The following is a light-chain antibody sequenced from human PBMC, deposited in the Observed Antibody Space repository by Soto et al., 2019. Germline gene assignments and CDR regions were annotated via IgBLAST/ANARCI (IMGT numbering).Light chain of an antibody. Sequence: QSALTQPASVSGSPGQSITISCTGTSSDVGGYKYVSWYQHHPGKAPKLIIYEVSNRPSGVSNRFSGSKSGNTASLTISGLQDEDEADYYCSFYAIGGVFGGGTKVTVL. CDR2: EVS. V-gene: IGLV2-14*01. CDR1: SSDVGGYKY. CDR3: SFYAIGGV. J-gene: IGLJ3*02.